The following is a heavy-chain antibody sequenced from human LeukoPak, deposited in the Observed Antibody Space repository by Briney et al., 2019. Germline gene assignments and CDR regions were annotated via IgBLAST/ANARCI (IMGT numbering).Heavy chain of an antibody. CDR1: GGTFSSYA. J-gene: IGHJ6*04. CDR2: IIPIFGTA. Sequence: GASVKVSCKASGGTFSSYAISWVRQAPGQGLEWMGGIIPIFGTANYAQKFQGRVTITADESTSTAYMELSSLRSGDTAVYYCAVALGYYYGMDVWGKGTTVTVSS. D-gene: IGHD7-27*01. V-gene: IGHV1-69*13. CDR3: AVALGYYYGMDV.